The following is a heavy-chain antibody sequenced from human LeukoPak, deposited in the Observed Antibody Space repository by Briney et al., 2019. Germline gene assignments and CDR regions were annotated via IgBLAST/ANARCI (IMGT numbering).Heavy chain of an antibody. J-gene: IGHJ5*02. CDR1: GYHFTGYH. Sequence: GASVKVSCKASGYHFTGYHIHWVRQAPGQGLEWMGRISTDTGDTDNAQKFQGRLTMTRDTSISTAHMELSRLTSDDTAVYYCAGLGSTVEGRIDPWGQGTPVAVSS. CDR2: ISTDTGDT. D-gene: IGHD5/OR15-5a*01. V-gene: IGHV1-2*02. CDR3: AGLGSTVEGRIDP.